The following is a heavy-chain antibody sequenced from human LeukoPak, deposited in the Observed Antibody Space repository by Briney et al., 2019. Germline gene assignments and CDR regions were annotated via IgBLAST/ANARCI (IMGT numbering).Heavy chain of an antibody. D-gene: IGHD2-2*01. V-gene: IGHV3-23*01. CDR1: GFTFNNYA. J-gene: IGHJ4*02. CDR3: AKGVDGYCSSDSCYAYDC. Sequence: GGSLRLSCAASGFTFNNYAVSWVRQAPGKGLEWVSGLGGSGGSINYAGSVKGRFTISRDNSKNTLYLQMNSLRAEDTAVYWCAKGVDGYCSSDSCYAYDCWGQGTLVTVSS. CDR2: LGGSGGSI.